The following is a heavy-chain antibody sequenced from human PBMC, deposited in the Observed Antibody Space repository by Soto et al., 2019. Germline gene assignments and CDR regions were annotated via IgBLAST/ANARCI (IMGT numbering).Heavy chain of an antibody. J-gene: IGHJ3*02. D-gene: IGHD3-22*01. CDR3: ARGGGITMIVVVIGDAFDI. Sequence: GGSLRLSCAASGFTFSSYGMHWVRQAPGKGLEWVAVISYDGSNKYYADSVKGRFTISRDNSKNTLYLQMNSLRAEDTAVYYCARGGGITMIVVVIGDAFDIWGQGTMVTVSS. CDR1: GFTFSSYG. V-gene: IGHV3-30-3*01. CDR2: ISYDGSNK.